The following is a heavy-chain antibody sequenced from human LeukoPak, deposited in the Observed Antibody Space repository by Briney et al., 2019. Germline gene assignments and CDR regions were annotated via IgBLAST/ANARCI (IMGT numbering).Heavy chain of an antibody. D-gene: IGHD3-10*02. J-gene: IGHJ4*02. CDR1: GFMFRSSS. CDR3: AKRPAAVRGVIPYVDY. CDR2: ISASAGNI. Sequence: GGSLRLSCAASGFMFRSSSMSWVRQVPGKGLEWVSTISASAGNIYYADSVKGRFTISRDNSKNTLFLQMNSLRAEDTAIYYCAKRPAAVRGVIPYVDYWGQGTLATVSS. V-gene: IGHV3-23*01.